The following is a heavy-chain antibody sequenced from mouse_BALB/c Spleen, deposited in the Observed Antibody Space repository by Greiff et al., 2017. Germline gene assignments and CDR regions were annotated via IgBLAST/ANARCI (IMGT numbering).Heavy chain of an antibody. J-gene: IGHJ4*01. D-gene: IGHD1-2*01. CDR3: GRSGYYGYYAMDY. CDR2: INPYNGDT. Sequence: VQLQQSGPELVTPGASVKISCKASGYSFTGYFMNWVKQSHGKSLEWIGRINPYNGDTFYNQKFKGKDTLTVDKSASTAHMELLSLTSEDSAVYYCGRSGYYGYYAMDYWGQGTSVTVSS. V-gene: IGHV1-37*01. CDR1: GYSFTGYF.